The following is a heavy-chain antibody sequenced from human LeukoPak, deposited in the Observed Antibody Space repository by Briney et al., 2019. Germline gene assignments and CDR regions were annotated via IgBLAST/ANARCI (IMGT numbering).Heavy chain of an antibody. J-gene: IGHJ6*03. CDR1: GFTFSTFA. V-gene: IGHV3-30*01. D-gene: IGHD6-13*01. Sequence: GGSLRLSCAASGFTFSTFAMTWVRQAPGKGLEWVAVISYDGSNKYYADSVKGRFTISRDNSKNTVYLQINSLRAEDTAVYYCARDGYSSSWSLYYYYYYMDVWGKGTTVTVSS. CDR3: ARDGYSSSWSLYYYYYYMDV. CDR2: ISYDGSNK.